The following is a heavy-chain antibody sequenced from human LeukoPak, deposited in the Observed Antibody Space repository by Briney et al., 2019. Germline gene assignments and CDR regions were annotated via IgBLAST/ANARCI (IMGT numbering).Heavy chain of an antibody. CDR1: GFSFSNYD. D-gene: IGHD4-11*01. V-gene: IGHV3-33*01. J-gene: IGHJ4*02. CDR2: IWYDGSNK. CDR3: ARGDPTVTTKQNFDY. Sequence: PGRSLRLSCAASGFSFSNYDMHWVRQAPGKGLEWVAVIWYDGSNKYYADSVKGRFTISRDSSKNTLYLQMNSLRVEDTAVYYCARGDPTVTTKQNFDYWGQGTLVTVSS.